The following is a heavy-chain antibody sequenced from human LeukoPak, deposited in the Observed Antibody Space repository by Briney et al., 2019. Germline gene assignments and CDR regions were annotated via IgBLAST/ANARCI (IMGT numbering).Heavy chain of an antibody. CDR2: VSYIGRI. V-gene: IGHV4-59*11. Sequence: PSETLSLTCAVSNDSFSSHYWTWIRQPPGKGLEWIGYVSYIGRINYNTSLKSRVTISIDTSKNQFSLKLTSVTAADTAVYCARDLVTVTKGFDIWGQGTMVSVSS. CDR3: ARDLVTVTKGFDI. CDR1: NDSFSSHY. D-gene: IGHD4-17*01. J-gene: IGHJ3*02.